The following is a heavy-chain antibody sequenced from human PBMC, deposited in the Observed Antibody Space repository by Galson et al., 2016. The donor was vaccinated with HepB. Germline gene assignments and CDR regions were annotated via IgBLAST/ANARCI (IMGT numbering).Heavy chain of an antibody. CDR2: IHQDGGQR. V-gene: IGHV3-7*04. D-gene: IGHD1-26*01. J-gene: IGHJ4*02. CDR3: ARGMLVGAGLEY. Sequence: SLRLSCAASGFTFSSFWMSWVRQAPGKGLEWVANIHQDGGQRYYGVSVKGRFTVSRDNAKNSLYLHMNSLRVDDTALYYCARGMLVGAGLEYWGRGALVTVSS. CDR1: GFTFSSFW.